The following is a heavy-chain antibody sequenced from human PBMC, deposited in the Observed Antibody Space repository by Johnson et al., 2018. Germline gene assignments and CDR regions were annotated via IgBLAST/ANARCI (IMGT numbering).Heavy chain of an antibody. CDR3: AKEGRGYDYDWDYYYYIDV. CDR2: ISFDGCDK. J-gene: IGHJ6*03. CDR1: GFTFPSYC. V-gene: IGHV3-30*18. Sequence: QVQLVESGGGVVQPGRSLRLSCAASGFTFPSYCLHWVRQAPRQGLEWVAVISFDGCDKDDAESVKGRCLLPRDNSKHRVYLQMNSLRAEDTAVYYCAKEGRGYDYDWDYYYYIDVWGKGTTVTVS. D-gene: IGHD5-12*01.